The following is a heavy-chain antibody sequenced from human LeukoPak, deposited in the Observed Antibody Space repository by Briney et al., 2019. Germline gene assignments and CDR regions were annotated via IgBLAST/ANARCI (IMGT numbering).Heavy chain of an antibody. Sequence: GRSLRLSCAASGFTFDDYAMHWVRQAPGKGLEGVSLISWDGGSTYYADSVKGRFTISRDNSKSSLYLQMNSLRAEHRASYYFTMDKVSSITMAFELDTWGQRALVTVSS. D-gene: IGHD3-10*01. V-gene: IGHV3-43D*03. CDR1: GFTFDDYA. CDR3: TMDKVSSITMAFELDT. CDR2: ISWDGGST. J-gene: IGHJ5*02.